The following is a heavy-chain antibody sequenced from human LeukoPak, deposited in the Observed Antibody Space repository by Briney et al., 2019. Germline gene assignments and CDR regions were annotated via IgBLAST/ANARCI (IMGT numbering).Heavy chain of an antibody. CDR3: ARGSRDGYNYDAFDI. CDR2: IYYSGST. D-gene: IGHD5-24*01. V-gene: IGHV4-30-4*01. CDR1: GGSISSGDYY. Sequence: SQTLSLTCTVSGGSISSGDYYWSWIRQPPGKGLEWIAYIYYSGSTYYNPSLKSRVTISVDTSKNEFSLKLSTVTAAGTDVYYCARGSRDGYNYDAFDIWGQGTMVTVSS. J-gene: IGHJ3*02.